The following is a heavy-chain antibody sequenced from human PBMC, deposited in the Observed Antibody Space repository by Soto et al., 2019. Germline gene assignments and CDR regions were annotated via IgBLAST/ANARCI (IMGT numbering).Heavy chain of an antibody. Sequence: EVQLLESGGGLVQPGGSLRLSCAASGFTFSSYAMSWVRQAPGKGLEWVSAISGSGGSTYYADSVKGRFTISRDNSKNTLYLQMKSLRAEETAVYYCANGSGGVGEFDYWGQGTLVTVSS. V-gene: IGHV3-23*01. CDR1: GFTFSSYA. CDR2: ISGSGGST. J-gene: IGHJ4*02. D-gene: IGHD3-10*01. CDR3: ANGSGGVGEFDY.